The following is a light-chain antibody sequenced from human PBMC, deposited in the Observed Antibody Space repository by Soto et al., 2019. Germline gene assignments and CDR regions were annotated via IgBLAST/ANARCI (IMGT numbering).Light chain of an antibody. CDR3: QAWDSSTANV. V-gene: IGLV3-1*01. CDR2: QDS. CDR1: KLGDKY. Sequence: YELTQPPSVSVSPGQTASITCSGDKLGDKYACWYQQKPGQSPVLVIYQDSKRPSGIPERFSGSNSGNTATLTISGTQAMDEADYYRQAWDSSTANVFGSGTKLTVL. J-gene: IGLJ1*01.